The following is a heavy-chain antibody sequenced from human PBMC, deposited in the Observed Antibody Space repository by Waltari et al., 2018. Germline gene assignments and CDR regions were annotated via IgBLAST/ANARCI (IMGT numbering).Heavy chain of an antibody. CDR3: ARGDDILTDYSKGLDY. V-gene: IGHV4-4*02. D-gene: IGHD3-9*01. Sequence: QVQLQESGPGLVKPSGTLSLTCAVSGGSISSSNWWSWVRQPPGKGLEWIGESYHSGSTHFNPSLTSRVTISVDKSKNQFSLKLSSVTAADTAVYYCARGDDILTDYSKGLDYWGQGTLVTVSS. CDR2: SYHSGST. J-gene: IGHJ4*02. CDR1: GGSISSSNW.